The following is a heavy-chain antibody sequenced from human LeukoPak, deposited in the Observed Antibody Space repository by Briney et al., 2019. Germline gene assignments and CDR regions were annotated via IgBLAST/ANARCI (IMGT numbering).Heavy chain of an antibody. V-gene: IGHV1-8*03. J-gene: IGHJ4*02. CDR3: ARGASRSFDY. Sequence: EASVKVSCKASGYTFTSYDINWVRQAPGQGLEWMGWMNSSSGNTGYAQKFQGRLTITRITSISTAYMELSSLRSEDTAVYYCARGASRSFDYWGQGTLVTVSS. CDR2: MNSSSGNT. D-gene: IGHD2-15*01. CDR1: GYTFTSYD.